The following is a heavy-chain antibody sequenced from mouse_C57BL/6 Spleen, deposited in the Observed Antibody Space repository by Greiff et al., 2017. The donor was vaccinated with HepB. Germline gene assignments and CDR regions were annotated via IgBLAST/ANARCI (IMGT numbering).Heavy chain of an antibody. CDR3: ARGGLRRDYYAMDY. CDR1: GYTFTSYW. V-gene: IGHV1-69*01. D-gene: IGHD2-2*01. Sequence: QVQLQQPGAELVMPGASVKLSCKASGYTFTSYWMHWVKQRPGQGLEWIGEIDPSDSYTNYNQKFKGKSTLTVDKSSSTDYMQLSSLTSEDSAVYYCARGGLRRDYYAMDYWGQGTSVTVSS. CDR2: IDPSDSYT. J-gene: IGHJ4*01.